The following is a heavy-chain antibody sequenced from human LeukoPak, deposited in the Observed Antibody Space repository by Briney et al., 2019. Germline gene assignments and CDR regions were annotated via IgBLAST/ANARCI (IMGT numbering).Heavy chain of an antibody. D-gene: IGHD3-16*02. V-gene: IGHV1-2*02. CDR1: GYTFTGYY. J-gene: IGHJ5*02. CDR2: INPNSGGT. Sequence: ASVKVSYKASGYTFTGYYMHWVRQAPGQGLEWMGWINPNSGGTNYAQKFQGRVTMTRDTSISTAYMELSRLRSDDTAVYYCARDDYVWGSYREGSNWFDPWGQGTLVTVSS. CDR3: ARDDYVWGSYREGSNWFDP.